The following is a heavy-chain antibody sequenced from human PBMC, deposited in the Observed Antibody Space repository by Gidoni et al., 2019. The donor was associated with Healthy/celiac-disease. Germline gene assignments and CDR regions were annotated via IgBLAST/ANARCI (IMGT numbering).Heavy chain of an antibody. CDR1: GFPFPIVA. J-gene: IGHJ4*02. D-gene: IGHD6-19*01. Sequence: EVHLLAFGGGLVQPGGPLGPSCTPTGFPFPIVAMSWVRQAPGKGLEWVSAMSGSGGSTYYADFVKGRFTISRDNSKNTLYLQMNSLRAEDTAVYYCAKVVGASLRIAVGGFDYWGQGTLVTVSS. CDR3: AKVVGASLRIAVGGFDY. CDR2: MSGSGGST. V-gene: IGHV3-23*01.